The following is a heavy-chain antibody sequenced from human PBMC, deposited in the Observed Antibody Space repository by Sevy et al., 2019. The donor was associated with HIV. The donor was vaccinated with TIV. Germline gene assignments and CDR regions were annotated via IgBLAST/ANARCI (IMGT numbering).Heavy chain of an antibody. CDR2: ISGSGGST. J-gene: IGHJ4*02. D-gene: IGHD6-13*01. V-gene: IGHV3-23*01. Sequence: GGSLRLSCAASGFTFSSYDMSWVRQAPGKGLEWVSAISGSGGSTYYADSVKGRFTISRDNSKNTLYLQMNSLRAEDTAVYYCAKVKRIAAAGNPPFDYWGQGTLVTVSS. CDR3: AKVKRIAAAGNPPFDY. CDR1: GFTFSSYD.